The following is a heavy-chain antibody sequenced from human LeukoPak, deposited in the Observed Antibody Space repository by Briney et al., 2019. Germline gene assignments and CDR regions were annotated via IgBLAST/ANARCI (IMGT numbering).Heavy chain of an antibody. CDR2: INHRGST. CDR3: ARARTGYSSSWYMSWFDP. J-gene: IGHJ5*02. V-gene: IGHV4-34*01. Sequence: SDSLSLTCAVYGGSFSGFYWSWIRQPPGKGLEWIGEINHRGSTNYNPSLKSRVTISVDTSKNQFSLKLSSVTAADTAVYYCARARTGYSSSWYMSWFDPWGQGTLVTVSS. CDR1: GGSFSGFY. D-gene: IGHD6-13*01.